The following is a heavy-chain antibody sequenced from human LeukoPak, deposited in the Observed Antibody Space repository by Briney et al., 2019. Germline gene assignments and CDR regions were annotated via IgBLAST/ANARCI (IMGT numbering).Heavy chain of an antibody. CDR3: AKGQSGWFGP. D-gene: IGHD6-25*01. J-gene: IGHJ5*02. V-gene: IGHV3-74*01. CDR2: INTDGSTT. CDR1: GFTFSSNW. Sequence: PGGSLRLSCAASGFTFSSNWMHWVRQAPGKGLVWVSRINTDGSTTNYADSVKGRFTISRDNSKNTLYLQMNSLSAEDTAVYYCAKGQSGWFGPRGQGTLVTVS.